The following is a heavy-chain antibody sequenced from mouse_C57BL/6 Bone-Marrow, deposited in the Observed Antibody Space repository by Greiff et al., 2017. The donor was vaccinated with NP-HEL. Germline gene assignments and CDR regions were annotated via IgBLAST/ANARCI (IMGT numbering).Heavy chain of an antibody. CDR1: GYSITSGYD. CDR3: ARGLGGFYAMDY. CDR2: ISYSGST. J-gene: IGHJ4*01. V-gene: IGHV3-1*01. D-gene: IGHD4-1*01. Sequence: DVKLVESGPGMVKPSQSLSLTCTVTGYSITSGYDWHWIRHFPGNKLEWMGYISYSGSTNYNPSLKSRISITHDTSKNHFFLKLNSVTTEDTATYYCARGLGGFYAMDYWGQGTSVTVSS.